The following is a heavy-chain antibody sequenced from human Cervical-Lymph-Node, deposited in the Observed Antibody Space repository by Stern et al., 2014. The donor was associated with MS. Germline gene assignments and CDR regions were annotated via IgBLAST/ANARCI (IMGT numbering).Heavy chain of an antibody. CDR2: IIPVVGTA. D-gene: IGHD1-1*01. CDR1: GGTFSRYG. Sequence: QMQLVQSGAEVRKPGSSVKVSCKASGGTFSRYGISWVRPAPGQGLEWMGGIIPVVGTADYAEQFQGRVTITADGSTSTAYMELSSLTSADTAVYYCARGPYNRDFFEYWGQGTLVTVSS. CDR3: ARGPYNRDFFEY. V-gene: IGHV1-69*01. J-gene: IGHJ4*02.